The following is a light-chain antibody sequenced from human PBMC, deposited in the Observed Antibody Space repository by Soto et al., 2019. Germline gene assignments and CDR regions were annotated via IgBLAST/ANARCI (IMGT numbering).Light chain of an antibody. Sequence: QSVLTQPPSESGTPGQRVSISCSGVISNLGRNTVNWYQHVPGTAPKPLIYGNDKRPSGVPDRFSGFKSGTSASLAISGLQSEDEADYYCGSWDDKVNGVVFGGGTKLTVL. V-gene: IGLV1-44*01. CDR2: GND. CDR1: ISNLGRNT. J-gene: IGLJ2*01. CDR3: GSWDDKVNGVV.